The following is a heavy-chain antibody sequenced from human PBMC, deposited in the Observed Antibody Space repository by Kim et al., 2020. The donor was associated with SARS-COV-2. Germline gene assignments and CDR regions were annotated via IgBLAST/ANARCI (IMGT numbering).Heavy chain of an antibody. D-gene: IGHD5-18*01. V-gene: IGHV3-64D*06. CDR3: VGLWPFDY. J-gene: IGHJ4*02. CDR2: GST. Sequence: GSTCYADSVKGRFTISRDHSKNTLYLQMSSLVAEDTAVYYCVGLWPFDYWGQGTLVAVSS.